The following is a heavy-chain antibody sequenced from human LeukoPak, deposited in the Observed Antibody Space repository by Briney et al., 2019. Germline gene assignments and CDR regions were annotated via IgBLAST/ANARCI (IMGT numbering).Heavy chain of an antibody. D-gene: IGHD6-13*01. V-gene: IGHV3-21*01. Sequence: GRSLRLSCAASGFTFSSYSMNWVRQAPGKGLEWVSSISSSSSYIYYADSVKGRFTISRDNAKNSLYLQMNSLRAEDTAVYYCARGWDYYYYYYMDVWGKGTTVTVSS. CDR3: ARGWDYYYYYYMDV. CDR2: ISSSSSYI. CDR1: GFTFSSYS. J-gene: IGHJ6*03.